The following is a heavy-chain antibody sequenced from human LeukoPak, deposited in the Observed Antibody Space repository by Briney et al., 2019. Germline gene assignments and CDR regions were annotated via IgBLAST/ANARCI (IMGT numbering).Heavy chain of an antibody. V-gene: IGHV3-23*01. CDR3: AKGGRDGYNFDY. D-gene: IGHD5-24*01. CDR2: ISGSGGST. J-gene: IGHJ4*02. CDR1: GFTFSSYA. Sequence: GGSLRLSCAASGFTFSSYAMGWVRQAPGKGLEWVSAISGSGGSTYYADSVKGRFTIPRDNSKNTLYLQMNSLRAEDTAVYYCAKGGRDGYNFDYWGQGTLVTVSS.